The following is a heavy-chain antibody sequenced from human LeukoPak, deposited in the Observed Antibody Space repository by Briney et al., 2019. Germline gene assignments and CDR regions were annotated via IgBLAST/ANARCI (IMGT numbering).Heavy chain of an antibody. CDR3: AKSTTYLRGDYFDY. J-gene: IGHJ4*02. Sequence: GGSLRLSCAASGFTFSSYAMHWVRQAPGKGLEWVAVISYDGSNKYYADSVKGRFTISRDNSKNTLYLQMNSLRAEDTAVYYCAKSTTYLRGDYFDYWGQGTLVTVSS. D-gene: IGHD4-17*01. V-gene: IGHV3-30-3*02. CDR1: GFTFSSYA. CDR2: ISYDGSNK.